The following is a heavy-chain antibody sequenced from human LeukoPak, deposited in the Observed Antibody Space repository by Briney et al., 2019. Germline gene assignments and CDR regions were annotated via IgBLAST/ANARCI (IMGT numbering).Heavy chain of an antibody. Sequence: SETLSLTCAVYGGSFSGYYWSWIRQPPGKGLEWIGEINHSGSTNYNPSLKSRVTISVDTSKNQFSLKLSSVTAADTAVYYCARDLKGVSSSWYSYYYGMDVWGQGTTVTVSS. CDR1: GGSFSGYY. D-gene: IGHD6-13*01. CDR2: INHSGST. V-gene: IGHV4-34*01. J-gene: IGHJ6*02. CDR3: ARDLKGVSSSWYSYYYGMDV.